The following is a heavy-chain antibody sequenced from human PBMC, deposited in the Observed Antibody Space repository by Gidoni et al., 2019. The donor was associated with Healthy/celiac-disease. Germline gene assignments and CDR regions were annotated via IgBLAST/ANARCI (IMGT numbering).Heavy chain of an antibody. J-gene: IGHJ5*02. CDR3: ARGYSGYAGWFDP. CDR2: INSDGSST. CDR1: GFTFSSYW. Sequence: AASGFTFSSYWMHWVRQAPGKGLVWVSRINSDGSSTSYADSVKGRFTISRDNAKNTLYLQLNSLSAEDTAVYYCARGYSGYAGWFDPWGQGTLVTVSS. V-gene: IGHV3-74*01. D-gene: IGHD5-12*01.